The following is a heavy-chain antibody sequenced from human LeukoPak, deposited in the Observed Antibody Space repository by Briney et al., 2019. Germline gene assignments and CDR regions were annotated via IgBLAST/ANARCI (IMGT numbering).Heavy chain of an antibody. V-gene: IGHV3-23*01. D-gene: IGHD3-22*01. Sequence: GGSLRLSCAASGFTFSSYAMSWVRQAPRKGLEWVSAISGSGGSTYYADSVKGRFTISRDNSKNTLYLQMNSLRAEDTAVYYCAKTKISSGYLPRDWGQGTLVTVSS. J-gene: IGHJ4*02. CDR3: AKTKISSGYLPRD. CDR1: GFTFSSYA. CDR2: ISGSGGST.